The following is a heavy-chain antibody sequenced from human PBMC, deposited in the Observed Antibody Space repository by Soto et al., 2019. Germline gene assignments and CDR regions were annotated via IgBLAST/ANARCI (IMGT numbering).Heavy chain of an antibody. CDR2: IYHSGNT. Sequence: QVQLQESGPGLVKPSGTLSLTCALSGASIITDNLWSWVRQPPGKEMEWIGEIYHSGNTNFNPSLKSQVTISVDTSKTQVSLPVSSVTAAATAIYYCARASASSKLRGVVINWGQGTLVTVSS. J-gene: IGHJ4*02. V-gene: IGHV4-4*02. CDR1: GASIITDNL. CDR3: ARASASSKLRGVVIN. D-gene: IGHD3-10*01.